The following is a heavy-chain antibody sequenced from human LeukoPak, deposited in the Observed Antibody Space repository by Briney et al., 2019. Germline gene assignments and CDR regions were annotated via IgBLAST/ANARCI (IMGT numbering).Heavy chain of an antibody. J-gene: IGHJ6*03. D-gene: IGHD3-9*01. Sequence: GESLKISSKASGYSFTSYWIGWVRQMPGKGREWMGIIYSGGSDTRYSPSFQGQVTISAGKSISTAYLQWSSLKASDTAMYYCARLGHYDILTGTYYMDVWGKGTTVTVSS. CDR3: ARLGHYDILTGTYYMDV. CDR1: GYSFTSYW. CDR2: IYSGGSDT. V-gene: IGHV5-51*01.